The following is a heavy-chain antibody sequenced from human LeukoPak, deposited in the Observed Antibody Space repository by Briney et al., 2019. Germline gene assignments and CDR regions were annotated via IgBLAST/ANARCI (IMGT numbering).Heavy chain of an antibody. V-gene: IGHV3-48*01. CDR3: ARGRTGTAWNWFDP. J-gene: IGHJ5*02. CDR1: GFTFNIFS. D-gene: IGHD1-1*01. Sequence: GGSLRLSCAASGFTFNIFSMNWVRQAPGKGLEWISYISSSSSTIYYVDSVKGRFTISRDNANNSVYLQMNSLRAEDTAVYYCARGRTGTAWNWFDPWGQGTLVTVSS. CDR2: ISSSSSTI.